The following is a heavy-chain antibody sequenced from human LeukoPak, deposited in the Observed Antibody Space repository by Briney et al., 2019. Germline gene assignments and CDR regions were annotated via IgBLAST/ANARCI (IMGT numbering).Heavy chain of an antibody. CDR2: IKEDGSEK. Sequence: GGSLRLSCVASGFTFSTYWMSWVRQAPGKGLEWVANIKEDGSEKHYVDSVRGRFTISRDNAKDSLYPQMNSLRAEDTAVFYCAREPNKRNYDVLTGYSFYYYGLDVWGQGATVTVSS. J-gene: IGHJ6*02. V-gene: IGHV3-7*04. CDR1: GFTFSTYW. CDR3: AREPNKRNYDVLTGYSFYYYGLDV. D-gene: IGHD3-9*01.